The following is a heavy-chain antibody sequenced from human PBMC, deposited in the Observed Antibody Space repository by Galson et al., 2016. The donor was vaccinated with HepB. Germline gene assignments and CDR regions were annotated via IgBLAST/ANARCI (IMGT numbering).Heavy chain of an antibody. CDR3: ARDGGQQVVRWERLRKVYYYYPMDV. J-gene: IGHJ6*02. Sequence: SLRLSCAVSGFTFSTYSMNWVRQAPGEGLEWVSYIGSGSTTIYYADSVKGRFTISRDNAKNSLYLQMNSLRDDDTAVYYCARDGGQQVVRWERLRKVYYYYPMDVWGQGTTVTVSS. CDR2: IGSGSTTI. CDR1: GFTFSTYS. V-gene: IGHV3-48*02. D-gene: IGHD6-13*01.